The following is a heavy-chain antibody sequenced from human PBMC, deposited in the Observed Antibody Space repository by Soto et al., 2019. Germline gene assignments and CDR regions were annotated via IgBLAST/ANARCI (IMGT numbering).Heavy chain of an antibody. CDR3: ARSIYTRYGWFAP. CDR1: EFTFSSYW. Sequence: EVQLVESGGGLVQPGGSLRLSCAASEFTFSSYWMHWVRQAPGKGLVWVSRINSDGSATNYADSVKGRFTISRDNAKNTLSLLMNSLSAEDTAVYYCARSIYTRYGWFAPWGQGTRVTVPS. J-gene: IGHJ5*02. D-gene: IGHD1-1*01. V-gene: IGHV3-74*01. CDR2: INSDGSAT.